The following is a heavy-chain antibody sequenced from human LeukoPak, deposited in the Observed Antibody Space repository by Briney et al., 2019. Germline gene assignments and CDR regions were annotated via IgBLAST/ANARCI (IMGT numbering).Heavy chain of an antibody. J-gene: IGHJ4*02. V-gene: IGHV3-53*01. D-gene: IGHD6-13*01. CDR3: ARAETAAGSY. Sequence: QTGGSVTLFCTASGFSVSSNYMSWVRQAPGRGLEWVSVIYSSGSTKYADSVKGRFTISRDNSKNTVYLQMNNLRAEDTAVYYCARAETAAGSYWGQAAMATDSS. CDR2: IYSSGST. CDR1: GFSVSSNY.